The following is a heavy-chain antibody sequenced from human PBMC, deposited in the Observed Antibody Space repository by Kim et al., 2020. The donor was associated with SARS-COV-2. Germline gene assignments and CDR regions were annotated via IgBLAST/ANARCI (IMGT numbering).Heavy chain of an antibody. CDR2: IFRGGTT. CDR3: ATDPVGDGYSFFDY. CDR1: GLTVTSNH. J-gene: IGHJ4*02. D-gene: IGHD4-4*01. V-gene: IGHV3-53*01. Sequence: GGSLRLSCAVSGLTVTSNHMTWIRQAPGRGLEWVSVIFRGGTTYYAASVQGRFTISRDYYKNTLSLQMNSLGAEDTAIYYCATDPVGDGYSFFDYWGQGTLVTVSS.